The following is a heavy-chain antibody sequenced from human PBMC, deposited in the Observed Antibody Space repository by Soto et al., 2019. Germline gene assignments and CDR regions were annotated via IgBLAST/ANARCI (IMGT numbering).Heavy chain of an antibody. CDR2: ISWDGGYM. D-gene: IGHD2-2*01. V-gene: IGHV3-9*01. CDR1: GFTFVDYA. CDR3: TKDEGYCSSISCKDAFDY. J-gene: IGHJ3*01. Sequence: EVQLVEXGGGLVXXXXSLRXXCAAXGFTFVDYAMHWVRQAPGXGXXWVXXISWDGGYMGYADSVKGRFXIXXXXXXXXXXXXXXXXXXXXXXLYYCTKDEGYCSSISCKDAFDYWGQGTMVT.